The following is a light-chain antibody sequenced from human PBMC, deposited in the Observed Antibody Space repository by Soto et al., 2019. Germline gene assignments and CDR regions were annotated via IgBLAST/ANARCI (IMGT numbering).Light chain of an antibody. CDR2: SAS. Sequence: DIQMTQSPSTLSSSVGDRVTITCRASQNIRSWLAWYQQKPGKAPELLIYSASGLESGVPSRFSGSGYGTEFTVTISSMQPDYFASYYCQEYNGNSGLTFGGGTKVEIK. V-gene: IGKV1-5*03. CDR1: QNIRSW. CDR3: QEYNGNSGLT. J-gene: IGKJ4*01.